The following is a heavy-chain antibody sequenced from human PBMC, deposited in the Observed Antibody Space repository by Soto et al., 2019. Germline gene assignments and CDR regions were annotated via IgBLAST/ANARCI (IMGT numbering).Heavy chain of an antibody. CDR2: INPNSGGT. V-gene: IGHV1-2*04. D-gene: IGHD2-21*01. J-gene: IGHJ4*02. CDR1: GYTFTDYY. Sequence: ASVQVSCKASGYTFTDYYLHWVRQAPGQGLEWMGWINPNSGGTNYAQKFKGWVTMTRDTSISTAYMELSRLRSDDTAVYYCAIVGVVLVNYYFDYRGQGTLVTVSS. CDR3: AIVGVVLVNYYFDY.